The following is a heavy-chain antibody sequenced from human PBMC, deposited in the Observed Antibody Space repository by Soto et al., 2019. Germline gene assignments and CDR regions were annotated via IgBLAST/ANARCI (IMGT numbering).Heavy chain of an antibody. CDR2: ISYDGSNK. J-gene: IGHJ4*02. CDR3: AKELQSYLGY. D-gene: IGHD4-4*01. CDR1: GFTFSSYG. V-gene: IGHV3-30*18. Sequence: QAQLVESGGGVVQPGRSLRLSCAASGFTFSSYGMHWVRQAPGKGLEWVAVISYDGSNKYYADSVKGRFTISRDNSKNTLYLQMNSLRAEDTAVYYCAKELQSYLGYWGQGTLVTVSS.